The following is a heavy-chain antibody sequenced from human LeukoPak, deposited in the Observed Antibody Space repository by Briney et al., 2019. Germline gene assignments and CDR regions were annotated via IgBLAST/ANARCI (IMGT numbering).Heavy chain of an antibody. CDR1: GDSISNYY. V-gene: IGHV4-59*01. J-gene: IGHJ6*03. D-gene: IGHD4-23*01. CDR3: ARTNGGNSGIYYYYYMDV. CDR2: IYYSGST. Sequence: SETLSLTCSVSGDSISNYYWSWIRQPPGKGLEWIGYIYYSGSTYYNPSLKSRVTISVDTSKNQFSLKLSSVTAADTAVYYCARTNGGNSGIYYYYYMDVWGKGTTVTVSS.